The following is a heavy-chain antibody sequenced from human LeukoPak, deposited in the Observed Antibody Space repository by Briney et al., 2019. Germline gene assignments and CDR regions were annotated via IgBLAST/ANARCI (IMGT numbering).Heavy chain of an antibody. CDR3: ARRGYSSSWPTFDY. J-gene: IGHJ4*02. V-gene: IGHV4-39*01. Sequence: SETLSLTCTVSGGSISSSSYYWGWIRQPLGKGLEWIGSIYYSGSTYYNPSLKSRVTISVDTSKNQFSLKLSSVTAADTAVYYCARRGYSSSWPTFDYWGQGTLVTVSS. CDR1: GGSISSSSYY. CDR2: IYYSGST. D-gene: IGHD6-13*01.